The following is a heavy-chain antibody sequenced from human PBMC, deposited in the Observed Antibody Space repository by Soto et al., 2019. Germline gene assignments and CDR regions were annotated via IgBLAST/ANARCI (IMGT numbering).Heavy chain of an antibody. CDR2: IYYSGST. CDR3: ARDRWFGSHGMDV. D-gene: IGHD3-10*01. CDR1: GGSISSGGYY. J-gene: IGHJ6*02. V-gene: IGHV4-31*03. Sequence: SETLSLTCTVSGGSISSGGYYWSWIRQHPGKGLEWIGYIYYSGSTYYNPSLKSRVTISVDTSKNQFSLKLSSVTAADTAVYYCARDRWFGSHGMDVWGQGTTVTVSS.